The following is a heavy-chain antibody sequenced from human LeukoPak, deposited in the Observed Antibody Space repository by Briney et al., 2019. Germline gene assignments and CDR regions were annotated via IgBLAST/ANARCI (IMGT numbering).Heavy chain of an antibody. D-gene: IGHD2-2*02. CDR1: GYTFTSYG. CDR2: ISAYNGNT. Sequence: ASVKVSCKASGYTFTSYGISWVRQAPGQGLEWMGWISAYNGNTNYAQKLQGRVTMTTDTSTSTAYMELRSLRSDDTAVYYCARAPYCSSTSCYTILGHYYYYYGVDVWGQGTTVTVSS. V-gene: IGHV1-18*01. CDR3: ARAPYCSSTSCYTILGHYYYYYGVDV. J-gene: IGHJ6*02.